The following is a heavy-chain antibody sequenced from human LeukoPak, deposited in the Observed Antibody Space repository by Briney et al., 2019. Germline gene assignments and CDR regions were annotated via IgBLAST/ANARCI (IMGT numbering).Heavy chain of an antibody. V-gene: IGHV1-69*04. CDR3: ARGRYSSGWYFDY. Sequence: GASVKVSCKASGYTFTSYGISWVRQAPGQGLEWMGRIIPILGIANYAQKFQGRVTITADKSTSTAYMELSSLRSEDTAVYYCARGRYSSGWYFDYWGQGTLVTVSS. D-gene: IGHD6-19*01. CDR2: IIPILGIA. J-gene: IGHJ4*02. CDR1: GYTFTSYG.